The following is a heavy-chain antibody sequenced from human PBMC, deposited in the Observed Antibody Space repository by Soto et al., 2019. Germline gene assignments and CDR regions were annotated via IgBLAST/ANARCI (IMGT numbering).Heavy chain of an antibody. D-gene: IGHD5-18*01. CDR2: ISYDGSNK. CDR3: AKVLGDTAMVWDY. Sequence: QVQLVESGGGVVQPGRSLRLSCAASGFTFSSYGMHWVRQAPGKGLEWVAVISYDGSNKYYADPVKGRFTISRDNSKNTLYLQMNSLRAEDTAVYYCAKVLGDTAMVWDYWGQGTLVTVSS. CDR1: GFTFSSYG. J-gene: IGHJ4*02. V-gene: IGHV3-30*18.